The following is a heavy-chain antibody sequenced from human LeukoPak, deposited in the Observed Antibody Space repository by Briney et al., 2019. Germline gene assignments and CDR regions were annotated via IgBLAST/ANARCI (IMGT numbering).Heavy chain of an antibody. D-gene: IGHD3-10*01. CDR3: ASSYGSGSDSIGSFDY. Sequence: ASEKLFCKASGYTFTIYGISWVRQASGQALEWMEWLSAYNGNTNYAQKLQGRVTMTTDTSTSTAYMELRSLRSDDTAVYYCASSYGSGSDSIGSFDYWGQGTLVAVSS. CDR1: GYTFTIYG. CDR2: LSAYNGNT. V-gene: IGHV1-18*04. J-gene: IGHJ4*02.